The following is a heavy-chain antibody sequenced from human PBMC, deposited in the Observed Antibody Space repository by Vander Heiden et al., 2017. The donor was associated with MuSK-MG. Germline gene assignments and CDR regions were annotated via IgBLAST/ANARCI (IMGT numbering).Heavy chain of an antibody. Sequence: EVQLVESGGGLVKPGGSLRLSCAASGFTFSSYSMNWVRQAPGKGLEWVSSISSSSSYIYYADSVKGRFTISRDNAKNSLYLQMNSLRAEDTAVYYCARDYKYSSGWYFKGVTFDIWGQGTMVTVSS. V-gene: IGHV3-21*01. J-gene: IGHJ3*02. CDR1: GFTFSSYS. D-gene: IGHD6-19*01. CDR2: ISSSSSYI. CDR3: ARDYKYSSGWYFKGVTFDI.